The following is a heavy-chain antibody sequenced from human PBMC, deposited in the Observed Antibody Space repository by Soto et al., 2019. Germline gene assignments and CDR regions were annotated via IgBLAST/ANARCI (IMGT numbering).Heavy chain of an antibody. Sequence: QGTLKESGPTLVKPTQTLTLTCSFSGFSLSTSGVGVGWIRQSPGKALEWLALIYWSGDEHYRPSLKSRLSITKDTTKNHVVLIITDMDPVDTATYYCARGIATLPVFAFDIWGQGTMVTVSS. J-gene: IGHJ3*02. D-gene: IGHD6-6*01. V-gene: IGHV2-5*01. CDR1: GFSLSTSGVG. CDR3: ARGIATLPVFAFDI. CDR2: IYWSGDE.